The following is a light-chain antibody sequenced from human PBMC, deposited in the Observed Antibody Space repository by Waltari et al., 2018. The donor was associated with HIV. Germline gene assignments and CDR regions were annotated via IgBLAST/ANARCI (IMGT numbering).Light chain of an antibody. Sequence: QTVVTQEPSLTVSPGGTVTLTCASRTGAVTSGYYPNWFQQKPGQAPKILIYSTNNRHSWTPARFSGYLLGGKAALTLSGVQPEDEAEYYCLLYSGGVYVFGTGTKVTVL. J-gene: IGLJ1*01. V-gene: IGLV7-43*01. CDR3: LLYSGGVYV. CDR2: STN. CDR1: TGAVTSGYY.